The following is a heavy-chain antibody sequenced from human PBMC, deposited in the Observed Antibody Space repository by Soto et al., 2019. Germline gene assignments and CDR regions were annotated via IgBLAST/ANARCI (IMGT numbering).Heavy chain of an antibody. CDR3: ARGSRVKIPAATGRDYYYHGLDV. D-gene: IGHD1-26*01. Sequence: SETLSLTCAVYGGSFRSYYWSWIRQPPGKGLEWIGEINHRGSANYNPSVKSRVTISVDTSKNQFSLKLNSVTAADTAMYYCARGSRVKIPAATGRDYYYHGLDVWAQGTAVTVSS. V-gene: IGHV4-34*01. CDR1: GGSFRSYY. CDR2: INHRGSA. J-gene: IGHJ6*02.